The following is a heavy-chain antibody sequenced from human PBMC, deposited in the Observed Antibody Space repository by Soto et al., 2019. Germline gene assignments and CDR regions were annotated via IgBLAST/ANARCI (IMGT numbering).Heavy chain of an antibody. Sequence: ASVKVSCKATGYIFTKYYIHWVRQAPGQGLEWMGIINPSGGSTRYAQNFQGRATMTRDTSTSTVSMELSSLRFEDTAVYYRAREGGLTYYYDSSGRYYDYWGQGTLVTVSS. D-gene: IGHD3-22*01. CDR1: GYIFTKYY. CDR3: AREGGLTYYYDSSGRYYDY. J-gene: IGHJ4*02. V-gene: IGHV1-46*01. CDR2: INPSGGST.